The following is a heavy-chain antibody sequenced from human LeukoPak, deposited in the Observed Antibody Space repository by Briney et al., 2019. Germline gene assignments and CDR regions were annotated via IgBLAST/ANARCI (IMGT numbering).Heavy chain of an antibody. CDR3: ARESDSSGFGAFDI. J-gene: IGHJ3*02. Sequence: GGSLRLSCAASGFTFSNYWMSWVRQAPGKGLEWVANINQYGSEKYYVDSVKGRFTISRDNAKNSLYLQMNSLRAEDTAVYYCARESDSSGFGAFDIWGQGTMVTVSS. D-gene: IGHD3-22*01. V-gene: IGHV3-7*04. CDR2: INQYGSEK. CDR1: GFTFSNYW.